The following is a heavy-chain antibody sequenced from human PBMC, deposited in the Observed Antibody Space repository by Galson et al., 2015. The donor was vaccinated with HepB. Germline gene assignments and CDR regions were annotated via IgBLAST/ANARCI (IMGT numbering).Heavy chain of an antibody. D-gene: IGHD6-19*01. CDR2: INAGNGNT. CDR1: GYTFTSYA. J-gene: IGHJ4*02. V-gene: IGHV1-3*01. CDR3: AIPGYSSGWFHNYFDY. Sequence: SVKVSCKASGYTFTSYAMHWVRQAPGQRLEWMGWINAGNGNTKYSQKFQGRVTITRDTSASTAYMELSSLRSEDTAVYYCAIPGYSSGWFHNYFDYWGQGTLVTVSS.